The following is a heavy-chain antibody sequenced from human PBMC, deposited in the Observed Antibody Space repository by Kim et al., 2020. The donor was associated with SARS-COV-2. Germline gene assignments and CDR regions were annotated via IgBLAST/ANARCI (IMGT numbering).Heavy chain of an antibody. CDR1: GDSVSSNSAA. J-gene: IGHJ6*02. V-gene: IGHV6-1*01. D-gene: IGHD5-12*01. CDR3: ASSYSGYDWSSYYGMDV. CDR2: TYYRSKWYN. Sequence: SQTLSLTCAISGDSVSSNSAAWNWIRQSPSRGLEWLGRTYYRSKWYNDYAVSVKSRITINPDTSKNQFSLQLNSVTPEDTAVYYCASSYSGYDWSSYYGMDVWGQGTTVTVSS.